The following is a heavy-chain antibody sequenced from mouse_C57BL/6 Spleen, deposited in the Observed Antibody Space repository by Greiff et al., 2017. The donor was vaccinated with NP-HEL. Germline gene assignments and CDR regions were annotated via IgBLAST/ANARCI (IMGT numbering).Heavy chain of an antibody. CDR3: ARGVYGSSYWYFDV. V-gene: IGHV1-82*01. Sequence: VQLQQSGPELVTPGASVKISCKASGYAFSSSWMNWVKQRPGKGLEWIGRIYPGDGDTNYNGKFKGKATLTADKSSSTAYMQLSSLTSENSAVYFCARGVYGSSYWYFDVWGTGTTVTVSS. CDR2: IYPGDGDT. CDR1: GYAFSSSW. D-gene: IGHD1-1*01. J-gene: IGHJ1*03.